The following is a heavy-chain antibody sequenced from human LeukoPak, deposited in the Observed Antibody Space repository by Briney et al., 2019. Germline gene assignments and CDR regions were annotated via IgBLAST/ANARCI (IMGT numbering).Heavy chain of an antibody. V-gene: IGHV3-33*06. J-gene: IGHJ4*02. CDR3: ANDYSDYAMEY. CDR1: GFTFSSYG. Sequence: RSLRLSCAASGFTFSSYGMHWVRQAPGKGLEWVAVIWYDGSNKYYADSVKGRFTISRDNSKNTLYLQMNSLRAEDTAVYYCANDYSDYAMEYWGQGTLVTVSS. D-gene: IGHD4-11*01. CDR2: IWYDGSNK.